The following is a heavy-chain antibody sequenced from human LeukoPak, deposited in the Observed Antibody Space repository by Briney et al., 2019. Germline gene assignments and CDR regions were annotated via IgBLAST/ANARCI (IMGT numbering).Heavy chain of an antibody. J-gene: IGHJ4*02. CDR1: GYTFTTYD. D-gene: IGHD1/OR15-1a*01. V-gene: IGHV1-18*01. Sequence: GAAVKVSCKTSGYTFTTYDINWVRQAPGQGLEWMGRISAYNGYTNYGQKFQGRVTMTTDTSTNTAYMELRSLRSGDTAVYYCARVGTGTRSFDSWGQGTLVTVSS. CDR3: ARVGTGTRSFDS. CDR2: ISAYNGYT.